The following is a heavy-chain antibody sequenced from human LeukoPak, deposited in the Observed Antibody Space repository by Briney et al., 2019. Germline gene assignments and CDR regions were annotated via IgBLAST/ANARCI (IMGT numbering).Heavy chain of an antibody. CDR3: AALWVATAGVDP. CDR2: ISPSGNTV. V-gene: IGHV3-48*03. J-gene: IGHJ5*02. Sequence: GGSLRLSCSVSGFTFSRYEMHWVRQAPGKGLDWISYISPSGNTVYYADSVKGRFTISRDNAKNSLYPPMNSVRAADTAVYYCAALWVATAGVDPWGQGTLVTVSS. D-gene: IGHD5-12*01. CDR1: GFTFSRYE.